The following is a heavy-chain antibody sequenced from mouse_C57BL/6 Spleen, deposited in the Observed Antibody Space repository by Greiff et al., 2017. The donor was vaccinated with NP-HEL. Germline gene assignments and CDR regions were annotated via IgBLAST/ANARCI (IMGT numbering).Heavy chain of an antibody. D-gene: IGHD2-4*01. Sequence: VQLQQSGPELVKPGASVKISCKASGYAFSSSWMNWVKQRPGKGLEWIGRIYPGDGDTNYNGKFKGKATLTADKSSSTAYMQLSSLTSEDSAVYFCARWEDYGGFAYWGQGTLVTVSA. CDR1: GYAFSSSW. J-gene: IGHJ3*01. V-gene: IGHV1-82*01. CDR2: IYPGDGDT. CDR3: ARWEDYGGFAY.